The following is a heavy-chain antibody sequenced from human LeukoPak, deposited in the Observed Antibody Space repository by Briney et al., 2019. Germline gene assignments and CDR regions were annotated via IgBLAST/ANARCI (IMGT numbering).Heavy chain of an antibody. CDR1: GFTFSTYA. V-gene: IGHV3-23*01. CDR3: ARRYYDTSAYYYGNYFDY. CDR2: ISGSGGSI. J-gene: IGHJ4*02. Sequence: GGSLRLSCAASGFTFSTYALSWVRQAPGKGLEWVSVISGSGGSIYYADSVKGRFTISRDNSKNTLYLQMNSLRAEDTAVYYCARRYYDTSAYYYGNYFDYWGQGTLVTVSS. D-gene: IGHD3-22*01.